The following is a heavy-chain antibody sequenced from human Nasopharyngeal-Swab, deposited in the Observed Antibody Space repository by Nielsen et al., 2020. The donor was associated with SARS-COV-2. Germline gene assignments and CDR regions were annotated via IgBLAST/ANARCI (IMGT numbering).Heavy chain of an antibody. J-gene: IGHJ4*02. V-gene: IGHV4-34*01. CDR1: GGSFRGYY. Sequence: SETLSLTCAVYGGSFRGYYWSWIRQPPGKGLEWIGEINHSGSTNYNPSLKSRGTITVDTSKNQFSLKLSSVTAADTAVYYGAIPRGYSYGYSPPRYWGQGTLVTVSS. CDR3: AIPRGYSYGYSPPRY. D-gene: IGHD5-18*01. CDR2: INHSGST.